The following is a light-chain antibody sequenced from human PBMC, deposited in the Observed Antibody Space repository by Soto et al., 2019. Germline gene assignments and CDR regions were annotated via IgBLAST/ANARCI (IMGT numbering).Light chain of an antibody. CDR1: QNVNTN. V-gene: IGKV3-15*01. CDR3: QQYNNWPLT. CDR2: GAS. Sequence: EVVMTQSPATLSASPGDRATLSCRASQNVNTNLAWYQQQPGQAPRLLIFGASTWATGIPARFSGSGSGTEFTLTISSLQPEDFAVYYCQQYNNWPLTFGGGTKVEIK. J-gene: IGKJ4*01.